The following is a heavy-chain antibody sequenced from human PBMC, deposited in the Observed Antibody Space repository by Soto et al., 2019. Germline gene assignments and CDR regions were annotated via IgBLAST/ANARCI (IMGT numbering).Heavy chain of an antibody. V-gene: IGHV1-18*01. Sequence: GASVKVSCKASGYTFTSYGISWVRQAPGQGLEWMGWISAYNGNTNYAQKLQGRVTMTTDTSTSTAYMELRSLRSDDTAVYYCARGGVYDFWSGSAFDIWGQGTRVTVSS. CDR2: ISAYNGNT. D-gene: IGHD3-3*01. CDR3: ARGGVYDFWSGSAFDI. CDR1: GYTFTSYG. J-gene: IGHJ4*02.